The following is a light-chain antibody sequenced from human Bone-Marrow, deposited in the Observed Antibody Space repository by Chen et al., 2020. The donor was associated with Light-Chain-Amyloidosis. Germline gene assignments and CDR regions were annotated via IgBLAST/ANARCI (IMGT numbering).Light chain of an antibody. Sequence: YELTQPLSAAVSPGQTARITCSEDDWPTKHAYWYQQKTGQAPVLVIHRDTERPSGIAERFSGSSSGTTATLTISGVQAEDEDDYHCQSADSSCTYEVIFGRGTKLTVL. V-gene: IGLV3-25*03. CDR1: DWPTKH. CDR2: RDT. J-gene: IGLJ2*01. CDR3: QSADSSCTYEVI.